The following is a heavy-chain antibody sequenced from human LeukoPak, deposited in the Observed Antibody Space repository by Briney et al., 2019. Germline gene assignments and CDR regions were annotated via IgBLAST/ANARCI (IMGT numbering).Heavy chain of an antibody. J-gene: IGHJ4*02. CDR2: INPNSGGT. D-gene: IGHD1-26*01. Sequence: ASVKVSCKASGYTLTDYYMHWVRQAPGQGLEWMGRINPNSGGTNYAQKFQGRATMTRDTSISTVYMELSSLRSEDTAVYYCARAGAGGSYSPLDPNPQSYYFDYWGQGTLVTVSS. V-gene: IGHV1-2*06. CDR3: ARAGAGGSYSPLDPNPQSYYFDY. CDR1: GYTLTDYY.